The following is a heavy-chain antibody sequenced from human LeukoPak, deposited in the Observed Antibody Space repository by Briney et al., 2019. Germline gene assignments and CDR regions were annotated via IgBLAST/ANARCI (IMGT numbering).Heavy chain of an antibody. CDR1: GFTFRNYP. CDR3: VKEIAFYDY. J-gene: IGHJ4*02. D-gene: IGHD2/OR15-2a*01. V-gene: IGHV3-64D*06. Sequence: QPGGSLRLSCSASGFTFRNYPMHWVRQAPGKGLEYVSAISSEGGTTYYADSVKGRLTIAGENSRKTLYLKMSSLRVEDTAVYYCVKEIAFYDYWGQGALVTVSS. CDR2: ISSEGGTT.